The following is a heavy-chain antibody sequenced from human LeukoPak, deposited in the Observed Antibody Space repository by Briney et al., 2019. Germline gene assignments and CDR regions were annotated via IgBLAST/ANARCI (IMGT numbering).Heavy chain of an antibody. V-gene: IGHV2-5*02. CDR1: GFSLSTSGVG. CDR3: AHRSSSGNWFDP. D-gene: IGHD6-13*01. Sequence: ESGPTLVKPTQTVTLTCTFSGFSLSTSGVGVGWIRQPPGKALQWLALIYWDDDKRYSPSLKSRLTITKDTSKNQVVLTMTNMDPVDTATYYCAHRSSSGNWFDPWGQGTLVTVSS. CDR2: IYWDDDK. J-gene: IGHJ5*02.